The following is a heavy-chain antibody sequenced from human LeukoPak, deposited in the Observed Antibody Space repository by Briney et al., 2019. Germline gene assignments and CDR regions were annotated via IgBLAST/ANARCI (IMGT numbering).Heavy chain of an antibody. V-gene: IGHV3-21*01. J-gene: IGHJ5*02. CDR2: ISSSSSYI. D-gene: IGHD1-26*01. CDR3: ARVRSREP. CDR1: GFTFSSYW. Sequence: GGSLRLSCAASGFTFSSYWTSWVRQAPGKGLEWVSSISSSSSYIYYADSVKGRFTISRDNAKNSLYLQMNSLRAEDTAVYYCARVRSREPWGQGTLVTVSS.